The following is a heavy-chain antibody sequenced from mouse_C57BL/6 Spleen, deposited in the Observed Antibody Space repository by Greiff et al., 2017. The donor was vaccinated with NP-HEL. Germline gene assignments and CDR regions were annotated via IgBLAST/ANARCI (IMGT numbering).Heavy chain of an antibody. Sequence: QVQLQQSGPELVKPGASVKISCKASGYAFSSSWMNWVKQRPGKGLEWIGRLYPGDGDTNYNGKFKGKATLTADKSSSTAYMQLSSLTSEDSAVYFCARLVYYGNYGDYWGQGTTLTVSS. CDR1: GYAFSSSW. J-gene: IGHJ2*01. V-gene: IGHV1-82*01. CDR3: ARLVYYGNYGDY. CDR2: LYPGDGDT. D-gene: IGHD2-1*01.